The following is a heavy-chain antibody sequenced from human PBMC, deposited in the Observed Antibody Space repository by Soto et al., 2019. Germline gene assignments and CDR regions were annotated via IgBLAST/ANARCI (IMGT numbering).Heavy chain of an antibody. Sequence: QVQLVQSGTEVKKPGASVKVSCKASGYTFTTYAMHWLRQAPGQRLEWMGWINTGNGNTKYSQNFQGRVTITRDTSASTAHMELSSLRSEDTAVYYCARVETYCSGDSCYKFDYWGQGTLVTVSS. CDR3: ARVETYCSGDSCYKFDY. CDR2: INTGNGNT. CDR1: GYTFTTYA. V-gene: IGHV1-3*04. J-gene: IGHJ4*02. D-gene: IGHD2-15*01.